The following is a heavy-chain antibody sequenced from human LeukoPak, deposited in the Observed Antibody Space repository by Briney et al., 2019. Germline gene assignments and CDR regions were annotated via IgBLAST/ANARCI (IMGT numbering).Heavy chain of an antibody. J-gene: IGHJ4*02. Sequence: SETLSLTCTVSGGAIKSRSYFGGWIRQPPGRGLEWIGSIYYSGSTYYNPSLKSRVTMSVDTSKSQVSLKLSSVTAADTAVYYCSRLYAGNRPRDYWGQGTLVTVSS. CDR2: IYYSGST. V-gene: IGHV4-39*01. CDR1: GGAIKSRSYF. CDR3: SRLYAGNRPRDY. D-gene: IGHD4-23*01.